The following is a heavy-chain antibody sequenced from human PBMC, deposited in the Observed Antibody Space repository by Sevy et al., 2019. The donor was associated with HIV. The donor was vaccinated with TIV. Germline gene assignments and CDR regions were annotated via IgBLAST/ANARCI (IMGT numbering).Heavy chain of an antibody. CDR2: ISGSGGST. J-gene: IGHJ6*02. V-gene: IGHV3-23*01. D-gene: IGHD1-26*01. CDR1: GFTFSSYA. Sequence: GESLKISCAASGFTFSSYAMSWVRQAPGKGLEWVSAISGSGGSTYYADSVKGRFTISRDNSKNTLYLQMNSLRAEDTAVYYCAKEGVGAILYYYGMDVWGQGTTVTVSS. CDR3: AKEGVGAILYYYGMDV.